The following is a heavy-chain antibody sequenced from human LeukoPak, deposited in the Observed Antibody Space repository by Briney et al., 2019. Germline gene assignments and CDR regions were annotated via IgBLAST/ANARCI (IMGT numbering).Heavy chain of an antibody. CDR1: GLSFSSFA. V-gene: IGHV3-23*01. J-gene: IGHJ4*02. CDR3: ARASWISSSDAVR. D-gene: IGHD6-25*01. CDR2: LRGNGET. Sequence: GGSLRLSCSASGLSFSSFAMSWVRQGPARGLEWVSSLRGNGETLYADSVRGRFTLSSDSFTNTVYLQLNNLRVEDTAIYYCARASWISSSDAVRWGQGTLVTVSS.